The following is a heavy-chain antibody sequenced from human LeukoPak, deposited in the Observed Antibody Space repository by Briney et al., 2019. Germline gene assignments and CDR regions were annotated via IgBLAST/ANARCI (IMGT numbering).Heavy chain of an antibody. CDR3: ARAEYSSSWLFDY. CDR2: ISSDGTYT. Sequence: GGSLRLSCAASGFTFSSHLMHWVRQAPGKGLVWVSRISSDGTYTNYADSVRGRFTISRDNSKNTLYLQMNSLRAEDTAVYYCARAEYSSSWLFDYWGQGTLVTVSS. D-gene: IGHD6-13*01. V-gene: IGHV3-74*01. J-gene: IGHJ4*02. CDR1: GFTFSSHL.